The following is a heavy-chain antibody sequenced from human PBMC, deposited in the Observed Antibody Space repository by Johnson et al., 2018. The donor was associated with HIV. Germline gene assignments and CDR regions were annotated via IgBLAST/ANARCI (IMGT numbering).Heavy chain of an antibody. V-gene: IGHV3-66*01. CDR1: GFTVSTNY. J-gene: IGHJ3*02. Sequence: VQLVESGGGLVQPGGSLRLSCAASGFTVSTNYMSWIRQAPGKGLEWVSVIYSGDTPYYAGSVKGRFTISRDNSKNTLYLQMNSLRVDDTAVYYCAKDSPSSIQFLEWFPFFDIWGRGTMVTVSS. CDR2: IYSGDTP. D-gene: IGHD3-3*01. CDR3: AKDSPSSIQFLEWFPFFDI.